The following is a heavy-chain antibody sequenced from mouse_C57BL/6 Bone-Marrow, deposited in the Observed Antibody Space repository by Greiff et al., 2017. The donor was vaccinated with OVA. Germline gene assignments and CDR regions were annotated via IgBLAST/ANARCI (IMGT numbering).Heavy chain of an antibody. Sequence: VKLVESGPGLVQPSQSLSITCTVSGFSLTSYGVHWVRQSPGKGLEWLGVIWSGGSTDYNAAFISRLSISKDNSKSQVFFKMNSLQADDTAIYYCARKTYGSSYGFAYWGQGTLVTVSA. J-gene: IGHJ3*01. CDR3: ARKTYGSSYGFAY. CDR2: IWSGGST. D-gene: IGHD1-1*01. CDR1: GFSLTSYG. V-gene: IGHV2-2*01.